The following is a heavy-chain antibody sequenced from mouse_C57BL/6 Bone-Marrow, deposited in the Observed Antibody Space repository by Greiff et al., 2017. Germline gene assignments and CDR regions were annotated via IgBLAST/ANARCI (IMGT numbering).Heavy chain of an antibody. CDR2: INPNNGGT. CDR1: GYTFTDYY. V-gene: IGHV1-26*01. Sequence: EVQLQQSGPELVKPGASVKISCKASGYTFTDYYMNWVKQSHGKSLEWIGDINPNNGGTSYNQKFKGKATLTVEKSSSTAYMELRSLTSEDSAVYYCAMSFAYWGQGTLVTVSA. CDR3: AMSFAY. J-gene: IGHJ3*01.